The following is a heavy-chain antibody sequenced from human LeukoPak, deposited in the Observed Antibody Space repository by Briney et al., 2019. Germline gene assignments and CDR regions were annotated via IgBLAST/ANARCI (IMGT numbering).Heavy chain of an antibody. D-gene: IGHD5-12*01. J-gene: IGHJ4*02. V-gene: IGHV1-2*02. CDR2: INPNSGGT. CDR3: ARGSASDYLNFDY. Sequence: ASVKVSCKASGYTFTGYYMHWVRQAPGQGLEWMGWINPNSGGTNYAQKFQGRVTMTRDTSISTAYMELSRLRSDDTAVYFCARGSASDYLNFDYWGQGTLETVSS. CDR1: GYTFTGYY.